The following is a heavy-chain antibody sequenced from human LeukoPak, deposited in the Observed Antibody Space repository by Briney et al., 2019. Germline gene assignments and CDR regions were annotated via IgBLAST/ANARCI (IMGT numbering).Heavy chain of an antibody. CDR3: ARDIRQLGYYYYYMDV. D-gene: IGHD6-6*01. V-gene: IGHV4-39*07. Sequence: SETLSLTCTVSGGSISSSSYYWGWIRQPPGKGLEWIGSIYYSGSTYYNPSLKSRVTISVDTSKNQFSLKLSSVTAADTAVYYCARDIRQLGYYYYYMDVWGKGTTVTVSS. J-gene: IGHJ6*03. CDR1: GGSISSSSYY. CDR2: IYYSGST.